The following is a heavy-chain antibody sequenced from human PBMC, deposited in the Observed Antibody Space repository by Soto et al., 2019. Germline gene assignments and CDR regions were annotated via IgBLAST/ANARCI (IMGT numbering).Heavy chain of an antibody. CDR3: AREWRWGMDV. CDR1: GGSFSGYY. CDR2: INHSGST. J-gene: IGHJ6*02. Sequence: SETLSLTCAVYGGSFSGYYWSWIRQPPGKGLEWIGEINHSGSTNYNPSLKSRVTISVDTSKNQFSLKLSSVTAADTAVYYCAREWRWGMDVWGQGTTVTVSS. V-gene: IGHV4-34*01. D-gene: IGHD2-15*01.